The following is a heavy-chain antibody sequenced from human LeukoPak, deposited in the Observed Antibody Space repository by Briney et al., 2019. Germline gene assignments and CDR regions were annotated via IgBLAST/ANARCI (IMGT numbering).Heavy chain of an antibody. Sequence: ASVKVSCKASGYKFTGYYMHWVRQAPGQGLEWMGWINPNSGDSHHAQKFQGRVTMTRDTSISTAYMELSRLRSDDTAVYYCAREIGGILVFDYWGQATLVTVSS. D-gene: IGHD5-18*01. V-gene: IGHV1-2*02. J-gene: IGHJ4*02. CDR1: GYKFTGYY. CDR3: AREIGGILVFDY. CDR2: INPNSGDS.